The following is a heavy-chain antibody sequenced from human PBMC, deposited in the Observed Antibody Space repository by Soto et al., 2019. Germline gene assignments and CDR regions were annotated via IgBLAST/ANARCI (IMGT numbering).Heavy chain of an antibody. CDR3: ARSMVRGVNPGWGMDV. CDR1: GYSFTSYW. V-gene: IGHV5-51*01. CDR2: IYPGDSDT. Sequence: GESLTISCKGSGYSFTSYWIVWVLQMPGKGLEWMGIIYPGDSDTRYSPSFQGQVTISADKSISTAYLQWSSLKASDTAMYYCARSMVRGVNPGWGMDVWGQGTTVTVSS. J-gene: IGHJ6*02. D-gene: IGHD3-10*01.